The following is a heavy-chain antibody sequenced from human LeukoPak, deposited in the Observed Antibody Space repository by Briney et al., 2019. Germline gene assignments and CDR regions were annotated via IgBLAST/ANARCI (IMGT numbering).Heavy chain of an antibody. D-gene: IGHD2-2*01. V-gene: IGHV4-59*12. J-gene: IGHJ4*02. CDR1: GGSINSYY. CDR2: IHYSGST. CDR3: ARDHCSSTSCYPAY. Sequence: SETLSLTCTVSGGSINSYYWSWIRQPPGRGLEWVGSIHYSGSTNYNPSLKSRVTMSVDTSKNQFSLKLSSVTAADTAVYYCARDHCSSTSCYPAYWGQGTLVTVSS.